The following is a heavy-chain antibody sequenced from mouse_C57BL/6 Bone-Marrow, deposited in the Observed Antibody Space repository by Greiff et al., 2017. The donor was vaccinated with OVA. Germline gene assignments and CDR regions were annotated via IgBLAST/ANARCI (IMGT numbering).Heavy chain of an antibody. CDR3: ARREWEAYWYFDV. CDR2: ISNGGGST. CDR1: GFTFSDYY. D-gene: IGHD4-1*01. Sequence: VKLVESGGGLVQPGGSLKLSCAASGFTFSDYYMYWVRQTPEKRLEWVAYISNGGGSTYYPDTVKGRFTISRDNAKNTLYLQMSRLKSEDTAMYYCARREWEAYWYFDVWGTGTTVTVSS. V-gene: IGHV5-12*01. J-gene: IGHJ1*03.